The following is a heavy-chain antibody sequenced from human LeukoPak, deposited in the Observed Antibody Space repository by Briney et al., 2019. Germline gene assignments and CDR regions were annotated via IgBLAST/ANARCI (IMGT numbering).Heavy chain of an antibody. Sequence: PSETLSLTCTVSGGYISSYYWSWIRQPPGKGLEWIGYIYYSGSTNHNPSLKSRVTISVDTSKNQFSLKLSSVTAADTAVYYCARGSSSGGEFDYWGQGTLVTVSS. V-gene: IGHV4-59*01. CDR3: ARGSSSGGEFDY. D-gene: IGHD6-19*01. J-gene: IGHJ4*02. CDR2: IYYSGST. CDR1: GGYISSYY.